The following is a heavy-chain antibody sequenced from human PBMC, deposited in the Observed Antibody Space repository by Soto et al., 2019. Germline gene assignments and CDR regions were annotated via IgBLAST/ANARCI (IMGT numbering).Heavy chain of an antibody. V-gene: IGHV1-2*04. CDR1: GYTVTAYY. J-gene: IGHJ6*02. CDR3: ARMIAASGHYGMDV. Sequence: QVQLVQSGAEVKKPGASVKVSCKASGYTVTAYYVHWVRQAPGQGLEWMGWINPNSGGTNYAQKFQGWVTMTRDTSISTVYMELSRLRFDDTAVYYCARMIAASGHYGMDVWGQGTTVTGSS. CDR2: INPNSGGT. D-gene: IGHD6-13*01.